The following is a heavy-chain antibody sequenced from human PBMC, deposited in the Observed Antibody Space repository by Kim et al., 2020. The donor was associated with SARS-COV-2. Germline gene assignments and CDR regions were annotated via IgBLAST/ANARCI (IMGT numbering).Heavy chain of an antibody. CDR1: GFTFSSYS. D-gene: IGHD7-27*01. V-gene: IGHV3-7*01. Sequence: GGSLRLSCVASGFTFSSYSMSWVRQAPGKGLEWVANIKQDGSEKYYIDSVKGRITISRDNAKNLMYLQMSSLRAEDTAVYYCARDILGSWFEAYCHGTRV. J-gene: IGHJ5*01. CDR2: IKQDGSEK. CDR3: ARDILGSWFEA.